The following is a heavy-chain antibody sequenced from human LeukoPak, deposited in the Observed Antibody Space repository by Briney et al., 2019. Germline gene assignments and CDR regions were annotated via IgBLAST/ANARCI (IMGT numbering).Heavy chain of an antibody. Sequence: PSETLSLTCTVSGHSISSYYWSWIRQPPGKGLEWIGYIYYSGSTNYNPSLKSRVTISVDTSKNQFSLKLSSVTAADTAVYYCARERTGIADNWGQGTLVTVSS. CDR3: ARERTGIADN. CDR2: IYYSGST. D-gene: IGHD6-13*01. J-gene: IGHJ4*02. V-gene: IGHV4-59*01. CDR1: GHSISSYY.